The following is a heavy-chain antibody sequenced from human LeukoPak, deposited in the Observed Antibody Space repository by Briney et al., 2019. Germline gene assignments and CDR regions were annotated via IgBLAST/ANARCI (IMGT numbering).Heavy chain of an antibody. Sequence: GGSLRLSCAASGFTWSSYGMQGVRQARGKGGEGVAVIFYDVINKFYADSVKGRFTISRDNSKNTLYLQMNSLRAEDTAVYYCAKDRQAGARASPIDYWGQGTLVTVSS. D-gene: IGHD2-15*01. CDR3: AKDRQAGARASPIDY. J-gene: IGHJ4*02. CDR1: GFTWSSYG. V-gene: IGHV3-30*18. CDR2: IFYDVINK.